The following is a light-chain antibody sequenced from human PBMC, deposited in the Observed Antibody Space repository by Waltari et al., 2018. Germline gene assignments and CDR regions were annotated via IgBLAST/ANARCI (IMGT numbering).Light chain of an antibody. V-gene: IGLV3-21*04. J-gene: IGLJ2*01. Sequence: SFVLTQPPSVSVAPGKPARIPCGGDNIGTTHVHWYQQKPGQAPILVISYDADRHSGIPERVSAAHSGNTATLTISRVEAGDEAEYYGQGSDDAGYPGVVFGGGTKLTVL. CDR1: NIGTTH. CDR2: YDA. CDR3: QGSDDAGYPGVV.